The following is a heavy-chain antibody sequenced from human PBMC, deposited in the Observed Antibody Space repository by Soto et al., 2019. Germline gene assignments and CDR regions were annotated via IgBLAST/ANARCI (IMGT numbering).Heavy chain of an antibody. CDR3: ARTFCRTTRGTAHDMDV. CDR1: GASHSSGGYY. CDR2: TYYRGST. J-gene: IGHJ6*02. Sequence: SETLSLTCTVTGASHSSGGYYWTWIRHPPGKGLELIGYTYYRGSTNYNPSRKPGVTISLDTPNNQFSVPLTSVPAAKAAVPFCARTFCRTTRGTAHDMDVWGQGA. D-gene: IGHD1-26*01. V-gene: IGHV4-61*08.